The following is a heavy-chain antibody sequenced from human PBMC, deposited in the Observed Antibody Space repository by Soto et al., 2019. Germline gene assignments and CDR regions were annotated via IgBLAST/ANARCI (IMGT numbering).Heavy chain of an antibody. CDR2: ISGSGGST. Sequence: GGSLRHSCAASGFTFRSYAMSWVRQAQWKGLEWVSAISGSGGSTYYADSVKGRFTISRDNSKNTLYLQMNSLRAEDTAVYYCAKERSSLLMSWFDPWGQGTLVTVSS. D-gene: IGHD3-16*01. V-gene: IGHV3-23*01. J-gene: IGHJ5*02. CDR3: AKERSSLLMSWFDP. CDR1: GFTFRSYA.